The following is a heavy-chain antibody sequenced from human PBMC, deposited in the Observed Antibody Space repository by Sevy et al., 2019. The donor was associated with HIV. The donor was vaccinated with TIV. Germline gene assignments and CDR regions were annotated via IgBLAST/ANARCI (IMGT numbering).Heavy chain of an antibody. Sequence: ASVKVSCKASGYTFTNYGISWVRQAPGQGLAWMGWISAYNGNTNYAQKLQDRVTMTTDTSTSTAYMELRSLRSDDTAIYYCARDFVVGSSGPNWFDPWGQGTLVTVSS. CDR2: ISAYNGNT. V-gene: IGHV1-18*01. J-gene: IGHJ5*02. CDR1: GYTFTNYG. D-gene: IGHD2-21*01. CDR3: ARDFVVGSSGPNWFDP.